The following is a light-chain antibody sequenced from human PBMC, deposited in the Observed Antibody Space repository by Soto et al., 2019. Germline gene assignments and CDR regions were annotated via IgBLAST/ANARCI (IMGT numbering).Light chain of an antibody. J-gene: IGLJ3*02. V-gene: IGLV2-14*01. CDR2: DVS. Sequence: QLVLTQPASVSGSPGQSITISCTGTSSDVGGYNYVSWYQQHPGKAPKLMIYDVSNRPSGVSNRFSGSKSGNTASLTISGLQAEDEADYYCSSYTSSSTSWVFGGGTKLTVL. CDR3: SSYTSSSTSWV. CDR1: SSDVGGYNY.